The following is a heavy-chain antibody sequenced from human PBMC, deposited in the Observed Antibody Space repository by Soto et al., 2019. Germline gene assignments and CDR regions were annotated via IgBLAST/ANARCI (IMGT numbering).Heavy chain of an antibody. V-gene: IGHV5-51*01. J-gene: IGHJ6*02. D-gene: IGHD3-22*01. CDR3: ARLPLTYYYDSSGYYYGRIYYYGMDV. CDR1: GYSFTSYW. CDR2: IYPGDSDT. Sequence: GESLKISCKGSGYSFTSYWIGWVRQMPGKGLEWMGIIYPGDSDTRYSPSFQGQVTITADKSTSTAYLQWSSLKASDTAMYYCARLPLTYYYDSSGYYYGRIYYYGMDVWGQGTTVTVSS.